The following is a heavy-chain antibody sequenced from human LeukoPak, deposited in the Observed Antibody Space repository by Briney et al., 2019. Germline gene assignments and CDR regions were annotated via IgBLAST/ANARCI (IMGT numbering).Heavy chain of an antibody. CDR2: ISYDGSNK. J-gene: IGHJ6*02. V-gene: IGHV3-30*18. CDR1: GFTFSSYG. D-gene: IGHD3-22*01. CDR3: AKEGYYYDSSGYNYYYGMDV. Sequence: GGSLRLSCAASGFTFSSYGMHWVRQAPGKGLEWVAVISYDGSNKYYADSVKGRFTISRDNSKNTLYLQMNSLRAEDTAVYYCAKEGYYYDSSGYNYYYGMDVWGQGSTVTVSS.